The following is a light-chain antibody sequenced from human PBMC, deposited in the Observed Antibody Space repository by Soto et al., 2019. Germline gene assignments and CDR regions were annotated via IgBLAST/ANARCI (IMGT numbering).Light chain of an antibody. CDR1: QSISSY. J-gene: IGKJ5*01. V-gene: IGKV1-39*01. CDR2: AAS. Sequence: DIQMTQSPSSLSASVGDRVTITCRASQSISSYLNWYQQKPGKAPKLLIYAASSLQGGVPSRFSGSGSGTDFTLTISSLQPEDFATYYCQQSYSTLITFGQGTRLEI. CDR3: QQSYSTLIT.